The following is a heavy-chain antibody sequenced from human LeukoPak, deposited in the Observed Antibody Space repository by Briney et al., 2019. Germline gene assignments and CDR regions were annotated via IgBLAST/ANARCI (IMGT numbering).Heavy chain of an antibody. V-gene: IGHV4-30-4*01. J-gene: IGHJ3*02. CDR3: ARDRQDHAFDI. CDR1: GGSISSGDYY. Sequence: PSQTLSLTCTVSGGSISSGDYYWSWIRQPPGKGLEWIGYIYYSGSTYYNPSLKSRVTISVDRSKNQFSLKLSSVTAADTAVYYCARDRQDHAFDIWGQGTMVTVSS. CDR2: IYYSGST.